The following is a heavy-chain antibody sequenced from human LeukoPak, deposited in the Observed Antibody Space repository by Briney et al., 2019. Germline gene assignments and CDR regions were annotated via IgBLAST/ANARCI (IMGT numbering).Heavy chain of an antibody. CDR3: ARILTTVTTMDY. CDR2: INANIVCT. D-gene: IGHD4-17*01. J-gene: IGHJ4*02. V-gene: IGHV1-2*02. Sequence: ASVTVSCKASGYTFTGYYMHWVRQAPGQGLEGTGWINANIVCTNYAQKFQGGVTITSDTSISTAYIELSRLRSDDTALYYCARILTTVTTMDYWGQGTLVTVSS. CDR1: GYTFTGYY.